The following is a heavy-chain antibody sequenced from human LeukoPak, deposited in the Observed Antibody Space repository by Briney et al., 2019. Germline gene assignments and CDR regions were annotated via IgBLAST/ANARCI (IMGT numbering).Heavy chain of an antibody. CDR3: ARVDTAVLTGFDY. J-gene: IGHJ4*02. D-gene: IGHD5-18*01. V-gene: IGHV3-53*01. CDR1: GFIVSSNY. Sequence: GGSLRLSCAASGFIVSSNYMSWVRLAPGKGLEWVSVIYSGGSTFYADSVKGRFTISRDNSKNTLYLQMNSLRAEDTAVYYCARVDTAVLTGFDYWGQGTLVTVSS. CDR2: IYSGGST.